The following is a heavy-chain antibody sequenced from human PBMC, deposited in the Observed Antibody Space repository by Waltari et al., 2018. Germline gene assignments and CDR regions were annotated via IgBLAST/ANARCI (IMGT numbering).Heavy chain of an antibody. CDR3: ATYIGASVGTAAFDV. D-gene: IGHD5-12*01. CDR2: VSYSGTT. Sequence: QLQLQESGPRLVRPSETLSLICRVSGVSITSNRHYWAWIRQSPGQGLEWIGTVSYSGTTYISPSLKSRVSGSRDTSKNQVSLILGSVTAADMAFYYCATYIGASVGTAAFDVWGQGTMVTVSS. V-gene: IGHV4-39*01. CDR1: GVSITSNRHY. J-gene: IGHJ3*01.